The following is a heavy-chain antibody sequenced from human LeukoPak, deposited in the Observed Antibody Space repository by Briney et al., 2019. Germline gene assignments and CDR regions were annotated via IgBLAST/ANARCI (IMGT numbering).Heavy chain of an antibody. Sequence: GGSLRLSCAASGFAFSSYGMHWVRQAPGKGLEWVAVIWYDGSNKYYADSVKGRFTISRDNSKNTLYLQMNSLRAEDTAVYYCARDQLPYFDWLLRYYYYGMDVWGKGTTVTVSS. V-gene: IGHV3-33*01. CDR1: GFAFSSYG. J-gene: IGHJ6*04. CDR3: ARDQLPYFDWLLRYYYYGMDV. CDR2: IWYDGSNK. D-gene: IGHD3-9*01.